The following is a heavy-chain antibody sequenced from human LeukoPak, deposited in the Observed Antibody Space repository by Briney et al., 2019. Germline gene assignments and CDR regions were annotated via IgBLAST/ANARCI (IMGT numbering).Heavy chain of an antibody. Sequence: GVSLRLSCSASGFTFNSYPVHWARQAPGKGLEYVSDNSRNGGSTYYADSVKSRFTISRDNSKNTLYLQMSSLRAEDTAVYYCVKESRFMVAPNSAFDIWGQGTMVTVSS. CDR3: VKESRFMVAPNSAFDI. CDR2: NSRNGGST. D-gene: IGHD4/OR15-4a*01. CDR1: GFTFNSYP. V-gene: IGHV3-64D*06. J-gene: IGHJ3*02.